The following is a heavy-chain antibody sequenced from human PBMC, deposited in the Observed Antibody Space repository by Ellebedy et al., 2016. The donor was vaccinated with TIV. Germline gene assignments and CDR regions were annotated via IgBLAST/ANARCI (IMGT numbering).Heavy chain of an antibody. Sequence: AASVKVSCKASGCTFSSYAFSWVRQAPGQGPAWMGRIIPILGIANYAQTFQGRVTITADKSTSTAYMELSSLRSNDTAGYYCAAGNDGGWFDPWGQGTLVTVSS. CDR1: GCTFSSYA. V-gene: IGHV1-69*04. J-gene: IGHJ5*02. CDR2: IIPILGIA. CDR3: AAGNDGGWFDP. D-gene: IGHD1-1*01.